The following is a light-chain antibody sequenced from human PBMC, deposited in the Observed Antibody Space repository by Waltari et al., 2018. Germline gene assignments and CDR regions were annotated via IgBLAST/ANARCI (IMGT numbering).Light chain of an antibody. Sequence: QSALTQPRPVSGSPGQSVTISCTGTSSDVGGYDFVSWYQLHPGKAPNLMIYDVSKRPSGVPDRFSGSKSGNTASLTISGLQAEDETDYYCCSYAGSYTLYVFGTGTRVTVL. CDR3: CSYAGSYTLYV. CDR1: SSDVGGYDF. V-gene: IGLV2-11*01. CDR2: DVS. J-gene: IGLJ1*01.